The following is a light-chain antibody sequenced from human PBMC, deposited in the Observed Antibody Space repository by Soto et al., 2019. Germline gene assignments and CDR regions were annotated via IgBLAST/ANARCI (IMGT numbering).Light chain of an antibody. CDR3: QTWGTGIQV. V-gene: IGLV4-69*01. CDR1: SGHSSYA. J-gene: IGLJ2*01. CDR2: LNSDGSH. Sequence: QLVLTQSPSASASLGASVKLTCTLSSGHSSYAIAWHQQQPEKGPRYFMKLNSDGSHSKGDGIPDRFSGSSSGAERYLTISRLQSEDEADYYCQTWGTGIQVFGGGTKLTVL.